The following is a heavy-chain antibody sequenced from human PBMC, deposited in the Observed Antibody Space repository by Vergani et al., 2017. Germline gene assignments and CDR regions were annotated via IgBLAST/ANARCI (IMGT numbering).Heavy chain of an antibody. CDR3: AGEEAESIAAAGSSFDY. Sequence: QVQLVQSGAEVKKPGSSVKVSCKASGGTFSSYAISWVRQAPGQGLEWMGWVIPIFGIANYAQKFQGRVTTTADKSTSNAYMELSSLRSEDTAVYYCAGEEAESIAAAGSSFDYWGQGTLVTVSS. V-gene: IGHV1-69*17. D-gene: IGHD6-13*01. CDR1: GGTFSSYA. CDR2: VIPIFGIA. J-gene: IGHJ4*02.